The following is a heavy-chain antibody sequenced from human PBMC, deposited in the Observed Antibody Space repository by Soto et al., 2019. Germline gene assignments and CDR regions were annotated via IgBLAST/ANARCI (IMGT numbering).Heavy chain of an antibody. J-gene: IGHJ4*02. CDR2: INPSGGGT. D-gene: IGHD6-6*01. V-gene: IGHV1-46*01. CDR1: GYSFTTYF. CDR3: AREGPGGTGRPLDY. Sequence: QVHLVQSGAEVMKPGASVKLSCKASGYSFTTYFIHWVRQGPAQGLEWMGIINPSGGGTSYAQMFQGRVTMTRDMSASTVYMDVDSLRSEDTAIYYCAREGPGGTGRPLDYWGRGTLVTVSS.